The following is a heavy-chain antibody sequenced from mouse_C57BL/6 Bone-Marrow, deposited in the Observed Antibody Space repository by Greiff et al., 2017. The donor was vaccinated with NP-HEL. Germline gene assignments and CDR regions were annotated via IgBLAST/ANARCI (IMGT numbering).Heavy chain of an antibody. D-gene: IGHD2-4*01. CDR1: GYTCTSYG. V-gene: IGHV1-81*01. CDR2: IYPRSGNT. Sequence: VMLVESGAELARPGASVKLSCKASGYTCTSYGISWVKQRTGQGLEWIGEIYPRSGNTYYNEKFKGKATLTADKSSSTAYMELRSLTSEDSAVYFCAREGLYYDYLYYAMDYWGQGTSVTVSS. CDR3: AREGLYYDYLYYAMDY. J-gene: IGHJ4*01.